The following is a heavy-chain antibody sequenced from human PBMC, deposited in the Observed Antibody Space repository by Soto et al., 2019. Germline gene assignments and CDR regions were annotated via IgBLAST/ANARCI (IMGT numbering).Heavy chain of an antibody. CDR1: GGTFSSYA. CDR2: NLPIFGTA. Sequence: QVQLVQSGAEVKKPGSSVKVSCKASGGTFSSYAISWVRQAPGQGLEWMGGNLPIFGTANFAQNFQGRVTITADESTSTAYMELSSLRSEDTAVYYCAREASITMVRGVTGPNYYYYGMDVWGQGTTVTVSS. J-gene: IGHJ6*02. V-gene: IGHV1-69*01. D-gene: IGHD3-10*01. CDR3: AREASITMVRGVTGPNYYYYGMDV.